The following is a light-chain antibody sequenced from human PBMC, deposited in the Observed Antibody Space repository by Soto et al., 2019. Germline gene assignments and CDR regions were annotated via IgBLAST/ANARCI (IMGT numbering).Light chain of an antibody. CDR1: SSDVGGYKY. V-gene: IGLV2-11*01. CDR3: CSYAGSYTFYV. CDR2: DVT. Sequence: QSALTQPRSVSGSPGQSVTISCTGTSSDVGGYKYVSWYQQHPGKAPKLMISDVTKRPAGVPDRFSGSKSGNTASLTISGLQAEDEADYYCCSYAGSYTFYVFGTGTKLTVL. J-gene: IGLJ1*01.